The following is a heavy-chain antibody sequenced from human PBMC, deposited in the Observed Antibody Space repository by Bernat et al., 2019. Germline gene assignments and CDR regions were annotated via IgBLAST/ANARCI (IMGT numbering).Heavy chain of an antibody. V-gene: IGHV4-39*01. CDR3: ARYPGVEMATSPNWYFDL. D-gene: IGHD5-24*01. CDR2: IYYSGST. J-gene: IGHJ2*01. Sequence: QLQLQESGPGLVKPSETLSLTCIVSGGSISSSSYYWGWIRQPPGKGLEWIGSIYYSGSTYYNPSLKSRVTISVDMSKNQFSLKLSSVTAADTAVYYCARYPGVEMATSPNWYFDLWGRGTLVTVSS. CDR1: GGSISSSSYY.